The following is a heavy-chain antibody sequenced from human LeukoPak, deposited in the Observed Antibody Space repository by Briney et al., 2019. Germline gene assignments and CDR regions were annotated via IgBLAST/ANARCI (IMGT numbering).Heavy chain of an antibody. J-gene: IGHJ4*02. V-gene: IGHV3-9*01. CDR3: AKVVMHSLYYDSSGYSPWYFDY. D-gene: IGHD3-22*01. CDR1: GFTFSSYA. CDR2: ISWNSGSI. Sequence: PGGSLRLSCAASGFTFSSYAMHWVRQAPGKGLEWVSGISWNSGSIGYADSVKGRFTISRDNAKNSLYLQMNSLRAEDTALYYCAKVVMHSLYYDSSGYSPWYFDYWGQGTLVTVSS.